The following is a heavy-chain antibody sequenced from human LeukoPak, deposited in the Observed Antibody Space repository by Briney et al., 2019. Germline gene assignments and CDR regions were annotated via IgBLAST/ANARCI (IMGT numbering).Heavy chain of an antibody. V-gene: IGHV1-18*04. J-gene: IGHJ4*01. CDR3: ARDARYFDWLPPAYFDY. D-gene: IGHD3-9*01. Sequence: GASVKVSCKASGYTFTSYGISWVRQAPGRGLEWMGWISAYNGNTNYAQKLQGRVTMTTDTSTSTAYMELRSLRSDDTAVYYCARDARYFDWLPPAYFDYWGQGTLVTVSS. CDR1: GYTFTSYG. CDR2: ISAYNGNT.